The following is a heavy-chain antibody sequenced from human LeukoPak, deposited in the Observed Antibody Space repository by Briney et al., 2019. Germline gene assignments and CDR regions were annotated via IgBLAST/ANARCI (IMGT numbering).Heavy chain of an antibody. J-gene: IGHJ4*02. Sequence: PSETLSLTCTVSGGSISSGGYYWSWIRQHPGKGLEWIGYIYYSGSTYYNPSLKSRVTISVDTSKNQFSLELSSVTAADTAVYYCARAGSNGYYFDYWGQGNLVTVSP. CDR2: IYYSGST. CDR3: ARAGSNGYYFDY. D-gene: IGHD5-18*01. V-gene: IGHV4-31*03. CDR1: GGSISSGGYY.